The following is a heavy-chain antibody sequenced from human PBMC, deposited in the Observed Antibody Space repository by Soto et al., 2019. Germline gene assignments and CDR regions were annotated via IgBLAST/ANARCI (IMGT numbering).Heavy chain of an antibody. V-gene: IGHV3-23*01. D-gene: IGHD6-13*01. Sequence: GSLRLSCAASGFAFSTYAMTWVRQAPGKGLEWVSVISGSGGSSYYAASVKGRFTISRDNSKNTLFLQMNGLRAEGTAVYYCAKVTKRAAAGRYEYYKYGMDVWGQGTTVTVSS. J-gene: IGHJ6*02. CDR2: ISGSGGSS. CDR1: GFAFSTYA. CDR3: AKVTKRAAAGRYEYYKYGMDV.